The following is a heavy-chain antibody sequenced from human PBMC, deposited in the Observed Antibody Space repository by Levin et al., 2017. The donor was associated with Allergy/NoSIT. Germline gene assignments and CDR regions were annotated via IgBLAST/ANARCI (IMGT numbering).Heavy chain of an antibody. V-gene: IGHV1-69*04. J-gene: IGHJ6*02. CDR1: GGTFSSYT. CDR2: IIPILGIA. D-gene: IGHD4-17*01. Sequence: KISCKASGGTFSSYTISWVRQAPGQGLEWMGRIIPILGIANYAQKFQGRVTITADKSTSTAYMELSSLRSEDTAVYYCARDRAHGDYDRNYYDYGMDVWGQGTTVTVSS. CDR3: ARDRAHGDYDRNYYDYGMDV.